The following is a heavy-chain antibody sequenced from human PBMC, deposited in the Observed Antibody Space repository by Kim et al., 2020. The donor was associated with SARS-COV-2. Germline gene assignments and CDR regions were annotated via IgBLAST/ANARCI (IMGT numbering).Heavy chain of an antibody. J-gene: IGHJ4*02. CDR3: TILGFLGWLQPSFDY. CDR2: IKSKTDGGTT. CDR1: GFTFSNAW. Sequence: GGSLRLSCAASGFTFSNAWMSWVRQAPGKGLEWVGRIKSKTDGGTTDYAAPVKGRFTISRDDSKNTLYLQMNSLKTEDTAVYYCTILGFLGWLQPSFDYWGQGTLVTVSS. D-gene: IGHD3-3*01. V-gene: IGHV3-15*01.